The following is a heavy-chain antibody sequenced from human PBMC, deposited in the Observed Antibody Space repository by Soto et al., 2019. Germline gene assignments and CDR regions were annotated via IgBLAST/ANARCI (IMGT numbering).Heavy chain of an antibody. V-gene: IGHV3-23*01. J-gene: IGHJ4*02. Sequence: EVQLLESGGGLVQPGGSLRLSCAASGFIFSTSAMNWVRQAPGKGLEWVSSISVSGGRIYYADSVKGRSTISRANSTTPLSLQMTSLRAEDTSVYYCANDAFGTACFSHFDYWGQGALVTVSS. D-gene: IGHD3-16*01. CDR2: ISVSGGRI. CDR1: GFIFSTSA. CDR3: ANDAFGTACFSHFDY.